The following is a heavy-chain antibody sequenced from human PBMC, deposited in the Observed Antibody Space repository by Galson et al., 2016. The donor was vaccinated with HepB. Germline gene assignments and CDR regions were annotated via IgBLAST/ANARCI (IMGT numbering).Heavy chain of an antibody. CDR3: ARDVNNWTGDRRLFDL. J-gene: IGHJ4*02. CDR2: ISHSGNTR. CDR1: GFSFNDFY. D-gene: IGHD1-1*01. V-gene: IGHV3-11*01. Sequence: SLRLSCAASGFSFNDFYMSWIRQPPGKALEWISYISHSGNTREYADSVKGRFTVSRDNNKNSVYLQLNSLGAEDTALYYCARDVNNWTGDRRLFDLWGQGTLVAVSS.